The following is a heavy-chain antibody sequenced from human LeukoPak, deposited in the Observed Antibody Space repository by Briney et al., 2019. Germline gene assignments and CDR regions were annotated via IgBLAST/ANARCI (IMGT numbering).Heavy chain of an antibody. CDR3: ARTTTPHYYGSGSYALGY. Sequence: PGGSLRLSCAASGFTFSTYAMHWVRQGPGKGLEWVAVISYDGSNKFYADSVKGRFTISRDNSKNTLYLQMSSLSAEDTAVYYCARTTTPHYYGSGSYALGYWGREPWSPSPQ. D-gene: IGHD3-10*01. CDR1: GFTFSTYA. CDR2: ISYDGSNK. V-gene: IGHV3-30-3*01. J-gene: IGHJ4*02.